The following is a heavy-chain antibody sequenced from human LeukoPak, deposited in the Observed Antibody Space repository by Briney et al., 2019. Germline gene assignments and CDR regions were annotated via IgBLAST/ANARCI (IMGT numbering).Heavy chain of an antibody. J-gene: IGHJ6*03. D-gene: IGHD3-3*01. CDR3: ARGYDFWSGYYTDYYYYYMDV. Sequence: GGSLRLSCAASGFTFDDYGMSWVRQAPGKGLEWVSGINWNGGSTGYADSVKGRFTISRDNAKNSLCLQMNSLRAEDTASYYCARGYDFWSGYYTDYYYYYMDVWGKGTTVTVSS. CDR2: INWNGGST. CDR1: GFTFDDYG. V-gene: IGHV3-20*04.